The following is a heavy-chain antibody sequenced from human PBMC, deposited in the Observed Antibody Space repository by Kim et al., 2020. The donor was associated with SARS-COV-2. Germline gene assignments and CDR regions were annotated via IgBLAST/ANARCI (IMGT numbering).Heavy chain of an antibody. J-gene: IGHJ3*02. CDR3: AESYCGGDCYPYAFDI. V-gene: IGHV4-39*01. Sequence: PSLKSRVTISVDTSKNQFSLKLSSVTAADTAVYYCAESYCGGDCYPYAFDIWGQGTMVTVSS. D-gene: IGHD2-21*01.